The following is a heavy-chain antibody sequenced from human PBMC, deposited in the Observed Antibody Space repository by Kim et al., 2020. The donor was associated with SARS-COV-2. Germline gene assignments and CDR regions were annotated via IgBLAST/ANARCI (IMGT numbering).Heavy chain of an antibody. J-gene: IGHJ4*02. D-gene: IGHD4-4*01. CDR2: IYHSGRT. CDR3: ARREDDYMFDF. Sequence: SETLSLTCTVSGYSISSGYYWGWIRQPPGKGLEWIATIYHSGRTYYNPSLKSRVTISVDTSRNQFSLKVNSVTAADTATYYCARREDDYMFDFWGQGTLVTVSS. CDR1: GYSISSGYY. V-gene: IGHV4-38-2*02.